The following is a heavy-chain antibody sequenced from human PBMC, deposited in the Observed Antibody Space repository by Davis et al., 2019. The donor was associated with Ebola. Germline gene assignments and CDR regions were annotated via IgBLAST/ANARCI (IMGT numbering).Heavy chain of an antibody. CDR3: ARGPMGDPLGV. V-gene: IGHV1-24*01. J-gene: IGHJ6*02. CDR1: GYTLTELS. CDR2: FDPEDGET. Sequence: ASVKVSCKVSGYTLTELSMHWVRQAPGKGLEWMGGFDPEDGETIYAQKFQGRVTITADESTSTAYMELSSLRSEDTAVYYCARGPMGDPLGVWGQGTTVTVSS. D-gene: IGHD3-16*01.